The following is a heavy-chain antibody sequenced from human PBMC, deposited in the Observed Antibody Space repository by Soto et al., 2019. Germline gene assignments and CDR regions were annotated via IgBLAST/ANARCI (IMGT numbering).Heavy chain of an antibody. CDR3: ARVAHDYGDYVGAFDI. V-gene: IGHV4-59*01. D-gene: IGHD4-17*01. CDR1: GGSISSNY. CDR2: IFYSGST. J-gene: IGHJ3*02. Sequence: PSETLSLTCTVSGGSISSNYWSWIRQPPGKGLEWIGFIFYSGSTNSNPSLKSRVTISLDTSKNQFSLKLSSVTAADTAVYYCARVAHDYGDYVGAFDIWGQGTMVTVSS.